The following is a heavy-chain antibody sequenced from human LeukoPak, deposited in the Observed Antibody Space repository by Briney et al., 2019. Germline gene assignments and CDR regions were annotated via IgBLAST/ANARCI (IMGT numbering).Heavy chain of an antibody. V-gene: IGHV1-2*02. CDR3: ARDLTGSSSGD. Sequence: ASVKVSCKASGYTFTGYYTHWVRQAPGQGLEWTGWINPNSGGTNYAQKFQGRVTMTRDTSISTAYMELSRLRSDDTAVYYCARDLTGSSSGDWGQGTLVTVSS. CDR2: INPNSGGT. J-gene: IGHJ4*02. D-gene: IGHD6-6*01. CDR1: GYTFTGYY.